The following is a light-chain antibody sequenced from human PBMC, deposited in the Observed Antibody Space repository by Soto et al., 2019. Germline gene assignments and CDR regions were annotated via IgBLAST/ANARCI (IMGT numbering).Light chain of an antibody. V-gene: IGKV1-5*03. CDR2: AAS. CDR3: QQYITYPWK. CDR1: QSISDW. Sequence: DIQMTQSPSTLSASVGDRVTITCRASQSISDWLAWLQQQPGKAPKLLIYAASSLESAVPSRFSGSGSGTEFTLTINGLQPDDFATYYCQQYITYPWKFGQGTKVVI. J-gene: IGKJ1*01.